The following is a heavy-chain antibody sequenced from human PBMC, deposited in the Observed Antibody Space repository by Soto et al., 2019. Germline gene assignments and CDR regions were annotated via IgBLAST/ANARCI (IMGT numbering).Heavy chain of an antibody. J-gene: IGHJ3*02. CDR3: AKDFYSSSSNLAGINAFDI. V-gene: IGHV3-9*01. CDR2: ISWNSGSI. D-gene: IGHD6-6*01. CDR1: GFTFDDYA. Sequence: GGSLRLSCAASGFTFDDYAMHWVRQAPGKGLEWVSGISWNSGSIGYADSVTGRFTISRDNAKNSLYLQMNSLRAEDTALYYCAKDFYSSSSNLAGINAFDIWGQGTMVTVSS.